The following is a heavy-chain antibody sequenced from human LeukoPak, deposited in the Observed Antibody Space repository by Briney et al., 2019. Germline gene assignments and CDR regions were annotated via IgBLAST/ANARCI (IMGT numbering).Heavy chain of an antibody. D-gene: IGHD2/OR15-2a*01. CDR3: ARALRIPYFDY. Sequence: PSETLSLTCTVSGGSISSYYWSWIRQPPGKGLEWIGYIYYSGSTNYNPSLKSRVTISVDTSKNQFSLKLSSVTAADTAVYYCARALRIPYFDYWGQGTLVTVSS. J-gene: IGHJ4*02. V-gene: IGHV4-59*01. CDR2: IYYSGST. CDR1: GGSISSYY.